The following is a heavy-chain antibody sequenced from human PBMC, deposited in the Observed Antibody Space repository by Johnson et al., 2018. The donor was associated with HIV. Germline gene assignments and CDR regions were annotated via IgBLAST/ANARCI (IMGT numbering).Heavy chain of an antibody. CDR2: IRRDAPIT. D-gene: IGHD2-21*01. CDR3: ARAEIYEGRVGDFAFDI. Sequence: VQLVESGGAVVQPGGSLRLSCVASGFTFDDYAMHWVRQVPGHGLEWVSLIRRDAPITLYVDSVMGRSTISRDNRRNSLYLQMKSLRPEATALYYCARAEIYEGRVGDFAFDIWGRGTMVTVAS. CDR1: GFTFDDYA. V-gene: IGHV3-43D*03. J-gene: IGHJ3*02.